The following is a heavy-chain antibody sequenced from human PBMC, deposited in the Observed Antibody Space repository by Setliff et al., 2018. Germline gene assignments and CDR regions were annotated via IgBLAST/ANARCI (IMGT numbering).Heavy chain of an antibody. J-gene: IGHJ4*02. CDR1: GFTFNRHN. Sequence: GGSLRLSCAASGFTFNRHNMNWVRQAPGKGLEWVSYMSHTSMIYYADSVKGRFTISRDNAKNSLYLQMNSLRAEDTAVYYCACPDILTGLFDYWGQGTLVTVSS. V-gene: IGHV3-48*04. D-gene: IGHD3-9*01. CDR2: MSHTSMI. CDR3: ACPDILTGLFDY.